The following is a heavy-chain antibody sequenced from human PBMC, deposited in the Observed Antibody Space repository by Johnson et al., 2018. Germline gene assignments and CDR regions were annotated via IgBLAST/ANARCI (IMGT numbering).Heavy chain of an antibody. CDR3: ARPAAAGYYYYMDV. J-gene: IGHJ6*03. CDR1: VFTFSGSA. V-gene: IGHV3-73*01. CDR2: IRSKANSYAT. D-gene: IGHD6-13*01. Sequence: VQLVQSGGGLVQPGGSLKLSCAASVFTFSGSAMHWVRQASGQGLEWVGRIRSKANSYATAYAASVKGRFTISRDDSKNTAYLQMNSRKTEDTAVYYCARPAAAGYYYYMDVGGKGTTVTVSS.